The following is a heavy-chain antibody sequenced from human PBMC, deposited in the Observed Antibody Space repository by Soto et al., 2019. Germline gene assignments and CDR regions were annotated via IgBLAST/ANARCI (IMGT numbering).Heavy chain of an antibody. J-gene: IGHJ4*02. CDR2: IYYSGST. V-gene: IGHV4-30-4*01. CDR3: ARVPDYYETTGYFYFDT. D-gene: IGHD3-22*01. CDR1: GGSISSGDYY. Sequence: SETLSLTCTVSGGSISSGDYYWSWIRQPPGKGLEWIGYIYYSGSTYYNPSLKSRVTISVDTSKNQLSLRVNSVTAADTALYYCARVPDYYETTGYFYFDTWGQGILVTVSS.